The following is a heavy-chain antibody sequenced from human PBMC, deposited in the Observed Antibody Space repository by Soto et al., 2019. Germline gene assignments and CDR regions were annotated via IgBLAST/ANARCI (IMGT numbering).Heavy chain of an antibody. CDR2: TSDRANGHTT. J-gene: IGHJ4*02. Sequence: EVQLVESGGGLVQPGGSLRLSCAVSGFTLSDHYIDWVREAPGKGLEWVGRTSDRANGHTTEYAASVKGRFIISRDDSKSSVYLQMNSLQTEATAVYFCTRSVAGRGNFDYWGQGTLITVSS. D-gene: IGHD6-19*01. V-gene: IGHV3-72*01. CDR1: GFTLSDHY. CDR3: TRSVAGRGNFDY.